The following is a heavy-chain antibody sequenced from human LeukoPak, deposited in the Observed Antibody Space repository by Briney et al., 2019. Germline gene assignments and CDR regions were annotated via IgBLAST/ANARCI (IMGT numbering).Heavy chain of an antibody. V-gene: IGHV3-23*01. CDR2: ISESGDAT. CDR1: GFTLSTYN. J-gene: IGHJ4*02. Sequence: GGSLRLSCAASGFTLSTYNMNWVRQAPGKGLEWLSGISESGDATFNIDSVKGRFTISRDNSKNTLYLQMDSLRAEDTAVYYCAKDPEFWGQGILVTVSS. D-gene: IGHD3-10*01. CDR3: AKDPEF.